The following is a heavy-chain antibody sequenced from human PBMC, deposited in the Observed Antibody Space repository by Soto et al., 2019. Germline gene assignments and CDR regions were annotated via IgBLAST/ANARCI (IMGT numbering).Heavy chain of an antibody. CDR3: ARESGGATATLDYYYFYMDV. D-gene: IGHD5-12*01. V-gene: IGHV1-2*02. CDR1: GDSFNDYY. Sequence: VQLAQSGAEVKKPGASVKVSCKTSGDSFNDYYIHWVRQAPGQGLEWMGWINPNGGATKYAQKFQGRVTWTRDKSIRTVYMELSSLRSDDTAVYYCARESGGATATLDYYYFYMDVWGKGTTVTVSS. J-gene: IGHJ6*03. CDR2: INPNGGAT.